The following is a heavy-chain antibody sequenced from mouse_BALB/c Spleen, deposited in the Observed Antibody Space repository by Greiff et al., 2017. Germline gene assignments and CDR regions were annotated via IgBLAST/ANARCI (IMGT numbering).Heavy chain of an antibody. V-gene: IGHV14-3*02. D-gene: IGHD2-3*01. CDR2: IDPANGNT. J-gene: IGHJ3*01. CDR1: GFNIKDTY. Sequence: VQLQQSGAELVKPGASVKLSCTASGFNIKDTYMHWVKQRPEQGLEWIGRIDPANGNTKYDPKFQGKATITADTSSNTAYLQRSSLTSEDTAVYYCATDDGYSPFAYWGQGTLVTVSA. CDR3: ATDDGYSPFAY.